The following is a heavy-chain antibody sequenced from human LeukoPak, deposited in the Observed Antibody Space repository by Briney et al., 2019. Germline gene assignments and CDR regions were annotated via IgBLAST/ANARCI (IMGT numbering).Heavy chain of an antibody. V-gene: IGHV3-23*01. Sequence: GGSLRLSCAASGFIFSTYTMSWVRQAPGKGLEWVSSISGNGGTTYYAGSVKGRFTISRDNSKNTLFLQMNSLRAEDTAAYYCAKGHSIAAAGTGWFDPWGQGTLVTVSS. CDR3: AKGHSIAAAGTGWFDP. D-gene: IGHD6-13*01. J-gene: IGHJ5*02. CDR1: GFIFSTYT. CDR2: ISGNGGTT.